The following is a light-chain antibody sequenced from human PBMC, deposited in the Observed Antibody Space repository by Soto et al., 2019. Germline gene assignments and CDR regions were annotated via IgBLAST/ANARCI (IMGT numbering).Light chain of an antibody. V-gene: IGLV8-61*01. CDR1: SGSVSTTYY. Sequence: QAVVTQEPSFSVSPGGTVTLTCGLTSGSVSTTYYPSWYQQTPGQAPRTLIYSTHIRSSGVPDRFSGSILGNKAALTITGDEADDESDYHCMLYMGGGLVVFGGGTQLTVL. CDR3: MLYMGGGLVV. CDR2: STH. J-gene: IGLJ2*01.